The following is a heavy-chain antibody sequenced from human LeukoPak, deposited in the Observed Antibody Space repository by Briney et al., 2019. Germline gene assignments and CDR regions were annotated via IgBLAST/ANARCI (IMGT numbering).Heavy chain of an antibody. J-gene: IGHJ4*02. CDR2: INPNSGGT. D-gene: IGHD6-19*01. CDR3: ARSEIPLAYYY. V-gene: IGHV1-2*02. Sequence: GASVTVSCTASGYTFTDYYMHWVRQAPGQGLEWMGWINPNSGGTKYAHKFQGRVIMTRDTSISTAYMDLSSLRSDDTAVYYCARSEIPLAYYYWGQGTLVTVSS. CDR1: GYTFTDYY.